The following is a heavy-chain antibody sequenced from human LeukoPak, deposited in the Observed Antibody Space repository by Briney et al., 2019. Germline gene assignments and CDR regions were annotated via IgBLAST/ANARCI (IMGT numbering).Heavy chain of an antibody. CDR1: GFTFSSYG. J-gene: IGHJ5*02. D-gene: IGHD4-23*01. CDR2: IWYDGSNK. V-gene: IGHV3-33*01. CDR3: AGDPTTTVVTRSWFDP. Sequence: RTGGSLRLSCAASGFTFSSYGMHWVRQAPGKGLEWVAVIWYDGSNKYYADSVKGRFTISRDNSKNTLYLQMNSLRAEDTAVYYCAGDPTTTVVTRSWFDPWGQGTLVTVSS.